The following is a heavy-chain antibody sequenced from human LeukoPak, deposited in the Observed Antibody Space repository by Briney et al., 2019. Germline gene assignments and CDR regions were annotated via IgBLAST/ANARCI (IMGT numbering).Heavy chain of an antibody. Sequence: RTGGSLRLSCAASGFTFSSYSMNWVRQAPGKGLEWVSYISSSSSTIYYADSVKGRFTISRDNAKNSLYLQMNSLRAEDTAVYYCARDKTGDYWGQGTLVTVSS. CDR2: ISSSSSTI. D-gene: IGHD3-9*01. CDR3: ARDKTGDY. J-gene: IGHJ4*02. V-gene: IGHV3-48*01. CDR1: GFTFSSYS.